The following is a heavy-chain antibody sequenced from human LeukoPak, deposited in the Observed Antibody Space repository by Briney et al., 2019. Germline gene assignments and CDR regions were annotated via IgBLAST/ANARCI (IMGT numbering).Heavy chain of an antibody. CDR3: AKDGDYCDGSEAGEAFDI. CDR1: GFTFSSYA. V-gene: IGHV3-23*01. Sequence: GGSLRLSCAASGFTFSSYAMSWVRQAPGKGLEWVSTSSGSGVSTYYADSVKGRFTISRDNSKNTLYLQMNSLRAEDTAVYYCAKDGDYCDGSEAGEAFDIWSQGTMVTVSS. D-gene: IGHD3-22*01. J-gene: IGHJ3*02. CDR2: SSGSGVST.